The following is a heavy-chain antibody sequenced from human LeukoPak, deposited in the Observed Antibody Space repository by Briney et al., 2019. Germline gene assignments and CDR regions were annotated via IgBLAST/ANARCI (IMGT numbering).Heavy chain of an antibody. CDR1: GFTFSGSA. CDR2: IRSKANSYAT. CDR3: TRRGWFGEPNFDY. Sequence: PGGSLRLSCAASGFTFSGSAMHWVRQASGKGLEWVGRIRSKANSYATAYAASVKGRFTISRDDSKNTAYLQMNSLKTEDTAVYYCTRRGWFGEPNFDYWGQGTLVTVSS. D-gene: IGHD3-10*01. J-gene: IGHJ4*02. V-gene: IGHV3-73*01.